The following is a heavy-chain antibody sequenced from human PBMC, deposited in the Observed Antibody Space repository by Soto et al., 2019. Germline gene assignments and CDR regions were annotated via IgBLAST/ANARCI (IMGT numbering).Heavy chain of an antibody. Sequence: QVQLVQSGTAVTKPGTSVKVSCKTSGYTFANYGISWVRQAPGQRLEWMGWISADSGTTNYAQNLQGRVTMTTDTSTSTAYMELRSLRSDDTAMYYCAREGGYTPHAFDIWGQGTMVTVSS. CDR3: AREGGYTPHAFDI. CDR2: ISADSGTT. J-gene: IGHJ3*02. CDR1: GYTFANYG. D-gene: IGHD5-12*01. V-gene: IGHV1-18*01.